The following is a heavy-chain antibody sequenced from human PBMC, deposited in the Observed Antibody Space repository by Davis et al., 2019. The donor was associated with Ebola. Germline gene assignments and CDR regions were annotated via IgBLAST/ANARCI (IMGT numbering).Heavy chain of an antibody. CDR1: GFTFSRYG. V-gene: IGHV3-30*02. D-gene: IGHD2-8*01. Sequence: PAGSLRLSCAASGFTFSRYGMHCVRQAPGKGLEWVAFIRYDGSNKYYADSVKGRFTISRDNSKNTLYLQMNSLRAEDTAVYYCAREWMVYAIFTNIDYWGQGTLVTVSS. CDR3: AREWMVYAIFTNIDY. CDR2: IRYDGSNK. J-gene: IGHJ4*02.